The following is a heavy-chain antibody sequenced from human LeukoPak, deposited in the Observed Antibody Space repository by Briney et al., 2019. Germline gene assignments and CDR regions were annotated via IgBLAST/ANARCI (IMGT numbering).Heavy chain of an antibody. D-gene: IGHD5-24*01. Sequence: ASVKISCKASGFTFTSFYMHWVRQAPGQGLEWMGIINPSGGSTSYAQKFQGRVTLTRDMSTSTVYMELSSPRSEDTARYSWARGGGDCYNFDYWGQGTLVTVSS. CDR1: GFTFTSFY. V-gene: IGHV1-46*01. CDR2: INPSGGST. CDR3: ARGGGDCYNFDY. J-gene: IGHJ4*02.